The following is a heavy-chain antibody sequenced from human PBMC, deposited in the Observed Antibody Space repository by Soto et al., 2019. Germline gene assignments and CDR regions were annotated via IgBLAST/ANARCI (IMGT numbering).Heavy chain of an antibody. Sequence: SETLSLTCTVSGGSISSYYWSWIRQPPGKGLEWIGYIYYSGSTNYNPSLKSRVTISVDTSKNQLSLKLSSVTAADTAVYYCARYYYDSSGYFLLDYWGQGTLVTVSS. CDR2: IYYSGST. CDR1: GGSISSYY. CDR3: ARYYYDSSGYFLLDY. D-gene: IGHD3-22*01. V-gene: IGHV4-59*01. J-gene: IGHJ4*02.